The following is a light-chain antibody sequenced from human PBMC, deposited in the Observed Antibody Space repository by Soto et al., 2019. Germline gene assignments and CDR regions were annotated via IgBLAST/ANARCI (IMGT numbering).Light chain of an antibody. V-gene: IGKV1-5*01. CDR1: QSISSW. J-gene: IGKJ1*01. CDR3: QQYDSYSWT. Sequence: DIQMTQSPSTLSASVGDRVTITCRASQSISSWLAWYQQKPGKVPKLLIYDASSLESGVPSRFSGSGSGTEFTLTISSLQTDDVASYYCQQYDSYSWTFGQGTKVEIK. CDR2: DAS.